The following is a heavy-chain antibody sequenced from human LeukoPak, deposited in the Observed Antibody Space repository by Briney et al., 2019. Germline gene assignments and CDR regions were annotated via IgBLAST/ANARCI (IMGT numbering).Heavy chain of an antibody. D-gene: IGHD3-10*01. CDR2: ISYGESNK. J-gene: IGHJ4*02. V-gene: IGHV3-30-3*01. Sequence: PGGSLRLSCAASGFTFSGSAMHWVRQAPGKGLEWVAVISYGESNKCYADSVKGRFTISRDTSKSTLYLQMNSLRAEDTAVYYCARGVRGISLIDYWGQGTLVTVSS. CDR3: ARGVRGISLIDY. CDR1: GFTFSGSA.